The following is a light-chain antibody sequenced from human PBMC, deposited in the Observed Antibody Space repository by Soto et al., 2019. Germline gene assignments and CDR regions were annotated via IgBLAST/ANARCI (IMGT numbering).Light chain of an antibody. CDR2: DAS. J-gene: IGKJ5*01. V-gene: IGKV3-11*01. CDR1: HSVNNY. CDR3: QHRIIRLVS. Sequence: EIRLTQSPATLSLSPGERATLSCRASHSVNNYFAYYQQKPGLPTRLLFCDASSSAAGIPARFSGSGAGKDSNLTIRRIEPEDFVFYCRQHRIIRLVSFGQGTRLEIK.